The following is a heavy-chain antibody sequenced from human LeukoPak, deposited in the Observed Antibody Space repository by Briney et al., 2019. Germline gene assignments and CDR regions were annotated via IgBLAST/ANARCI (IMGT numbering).Heavy chain of an antibody. CDR1: GFTFSSYS. CDR3: ARVGKFVVVVVPAADAFDI. CDR2: ISSSSSYI. D-gene: IGHD2-2*01. Sequence: GGSLRLSCAASGFTFSSYSMNWVRQAPGKGLEWVSSISSSSSYIYYADSVKGRFTISRDNAKNSLYLQMNSLRAEDTAVYYCARVGKFVVVVVPAADAFDIWGQGTMVTVSS. V-gene: IGHV3-21*01. J-gene: IGHJ3*02.